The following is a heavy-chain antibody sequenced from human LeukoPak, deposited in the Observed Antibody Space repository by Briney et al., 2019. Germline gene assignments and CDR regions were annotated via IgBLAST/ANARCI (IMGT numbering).Heavy chain of an antibody. CDR2: INPNGGGT. Sequence: ASVTVSCTASGYTFTDYYIHWVRQAPGQGLEWMGWINPNGGGTNFAQRSQGRVTMTRDTSISTAYMDMRNLSSDDAAVYYCARDVDHYHSTGKGLVDIWGQGTMVTVSS. V-gene: IGHV1-2*02. J-gene: IGHJ3*02. CDR1: GYTFTDYY. CDR3: ARDVDHYHSTGKGLVDI. D-gene: IGHD3-22*01.